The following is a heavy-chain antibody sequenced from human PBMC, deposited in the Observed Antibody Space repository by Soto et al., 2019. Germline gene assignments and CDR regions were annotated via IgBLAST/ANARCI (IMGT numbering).Heavy chain of an antibody. V-gene: IGHV4-30-4*01. Sequence: QVQLQESGPGLVKPSQTLSLTCTVSGGSISSGDYYWSWIRQPPGKGLEWIGYIYYSGSTDYNPSHKSRLTISLDTSKNQFSLTLTSVTAADTAVYYCARGGTYGSSAFDYWGQGTLVTVSS. CDR1: GGSISSGDYY. CDR3: ARGGTYGSSAFDY. J-gene: IGHJ4*02. CDR2: IYYSGST. D-gene: IGHD6-6*01.